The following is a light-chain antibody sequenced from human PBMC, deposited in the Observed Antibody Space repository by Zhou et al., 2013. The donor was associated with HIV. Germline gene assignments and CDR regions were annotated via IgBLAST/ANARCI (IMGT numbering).Light chain of an antibody. CDR3: QQYNTYPALT. V-gene: IGKV1-12*01. J-gene: IGKJ4*01. CDR2: AAS. Sequence: DVQMTQSPSSVSASIGDRVTITCRASQGLSGWLAWYQQKPGKAPQLLIYAASTLQSGVPSRFSGRGSETDFSLTISSVQPEDAATYYCQQYNTYPALTFGGGTRVEIK. CDR1: QGLSGW.